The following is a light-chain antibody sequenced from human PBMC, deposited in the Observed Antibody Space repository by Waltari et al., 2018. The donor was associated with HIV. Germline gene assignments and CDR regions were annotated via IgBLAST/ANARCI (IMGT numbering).Light chain of an antibody. Sequence: ASVGDRVTIIRRASQSIGNYLNWYHQKSGTAPELLIYAASSLQSGVPSRFSGSGSGTDFTLTITSLQPEDFATYYCQQSSSSPPTFSQGTKVEI. J-gene: IGKJ2*01. CDR1: QSIGNY. CDR2: AAS. CDR3: QQSSSSPPT. V-gene: IGKV1-39*01.